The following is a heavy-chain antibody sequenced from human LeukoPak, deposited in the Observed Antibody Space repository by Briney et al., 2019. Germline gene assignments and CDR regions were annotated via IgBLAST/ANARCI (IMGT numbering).Heavy chain of an antibody. V-gene: IGHV3-11*04. D-gene: IGHD3-22*01. CDR3: ARTPYDSSGYYASDYMDV. Sequence: GGSLRLSCAASGFTFSDYYMSWLRQAPGKWLEWVSYISSSGSTIYYADSVKGRFTISRDNAKNSLYLQMNSLRAEDTAVYYCARTPYDSSGYYASDYMDVWGKGTTVTVSS. J-gene: IGHJ6*03. CDR2: ISSSGSTI. CDR1: GFTFSDYY.